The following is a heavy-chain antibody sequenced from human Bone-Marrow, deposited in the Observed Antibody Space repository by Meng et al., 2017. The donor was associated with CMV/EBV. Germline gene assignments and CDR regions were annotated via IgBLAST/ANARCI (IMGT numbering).Heavy chain of an antibody. CDR3: ARGVLLWFGDLNWFDP. Sequence: SETLSLTCTVSGGSISSYYWSWIRQPPGKGLEWIGYIYYSGSTNYNHSLKSRVTISVDTSKNQFSLKLSSVTAADTAVYYCARGVLLWFGDLNWFDPWGQGTLVTVSS. CDR1: GGSISSYY. J-gene: IGHJ5*02. D-gene: IGHD3-10*01. V-gene: IGHV4-59*01. CDR2: IYYSGST.